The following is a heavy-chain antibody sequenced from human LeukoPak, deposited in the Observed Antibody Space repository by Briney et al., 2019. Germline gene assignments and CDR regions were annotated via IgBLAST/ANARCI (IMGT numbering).Heavy chain of an antibody. V-gene: IGHV3-11*01. CDR1: GLTFRDFY. J-gene: IGHJ4*02. CDR2: ITNSGSSI. CDR3: AGRTFGGESPAFDY. D-gene: IGHD2-21*01. Sequence: GGSLRLSCAAPGLTFRDFYMSWIRQAPGRGLEYISYITNSGSSIYYAASVKGRFTISRGNAKNSLYLQMSNLRAEDTAIYYCAGRTFGGESPAFDYWGQGTLVTVSS.